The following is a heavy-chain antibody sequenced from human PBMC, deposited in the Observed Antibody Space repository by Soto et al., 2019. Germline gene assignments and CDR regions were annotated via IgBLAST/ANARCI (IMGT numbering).Heavy chain of an antibody. CDR1: GYSFSSYW. J-gene: IGHJ6*02. V-gene: IGHV5-51*01. CDR2: IYPGDSDT. Sequence: GESLKISCRGCGYSFSSYWIGWGRQMPGKGLEWMGIIYPGDSDTRYSPSFPGQVTISADKSISTAYLQWSSLKASDTAMYYCARQKLQFPRVDVWGQGTTVTVSS. D-gene: IGHD4-4*01. CDR3: ARQKLQFPRVDV.